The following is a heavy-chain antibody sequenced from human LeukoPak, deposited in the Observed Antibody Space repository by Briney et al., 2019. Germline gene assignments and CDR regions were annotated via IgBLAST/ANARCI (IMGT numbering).Heavy chain of an antibody. CDR1: GFTFSAYW. Sequence: GGSLRLSCAASGFTFSAYWMSWVRQAPGKGLEWVANIKQDGSEKHYVDSVKGRFTISRDNAKNSLYLQMNSLRAEDTAVYYCARQRGGYGYSYWGQGTLVTVSS. V-gene: IGHV3-7*01. CDR3: ARQRGGYGYSY. D-gene: IGHD5-18*01. J-gene: IGHJ4*02. CDR2: IKQDGSEK.